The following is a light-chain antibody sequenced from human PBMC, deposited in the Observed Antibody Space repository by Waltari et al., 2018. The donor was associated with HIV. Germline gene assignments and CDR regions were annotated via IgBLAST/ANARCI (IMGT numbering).Light chain of an antibody. CDR2: WAS. V-gene: IGKV4-1*01. J-gene: IGKJ1*01. CDR3: QKYYSTPWT. Sequence: IVMTQSAHSLAVSLGQRATINCTSNPSVVYASNNTDLVAWYQQKPGPPPKLLTYWASTRETGVPDRCSGSGAGTDFNLTFNSLQAEDVAVYYCQKYYSTPWTFGQGTKVEIK. CDR1: PSVVYASNNTDL.